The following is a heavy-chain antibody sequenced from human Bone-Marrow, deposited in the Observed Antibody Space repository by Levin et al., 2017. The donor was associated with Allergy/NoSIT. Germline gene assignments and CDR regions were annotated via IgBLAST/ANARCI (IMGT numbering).Heavy chain of an antibody. J-gene: IGHJ3*02. Sequence: SCAASGFTFRTHDMHWVRQGTGKGLEWVSTIGTPGDTYYPDSVRGRFTISRENAKNSLYLQMNGLSAGDTAVYYCARYNYEYNALDIWGQGTMVTVSS. CDR2: IGTPGDT. D-gene: IGHD5-18*01. CDR1: GFTFRTHD. CDR3: ARYNYEYNALDI. V-gene: IGHV3-13*01.